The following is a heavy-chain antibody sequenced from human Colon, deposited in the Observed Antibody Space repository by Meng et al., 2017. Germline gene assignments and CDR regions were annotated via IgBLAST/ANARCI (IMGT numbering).Heavy chain of an antibody. Sequence: QVQVQESGPGLVKASGALSLTCDVSGGSINSSDWWSWVRQPPGKGLEWIAEIFHSGSTNYKSSLKSRATISVDRSKNQFSLKLNSVTAADTAVYYCAAIFGLGPGYWGQGTLVTVSS. CDR1: GGSINSSDW. CDR3: AAIFGLGPGY. J-gene: IGHJ4*02. CDR2: IFHSGST. V-gene: IGHV4-4*02. D-gene: IGHD3-3*01.